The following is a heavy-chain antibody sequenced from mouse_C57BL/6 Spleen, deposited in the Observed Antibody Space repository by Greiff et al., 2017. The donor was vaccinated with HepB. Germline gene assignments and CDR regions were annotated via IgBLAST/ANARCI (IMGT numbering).Heavy chain of an antibody. CDR2: IWSGGST. J-gene: IGHJ3*01. V-gene: IGHV2-4*01. Sequence: VKLMESGPGLVQPSQSLSITCTVSGFSLTSYGVHWVRQPPGEGLEWLGVIWSGGSTDYNAAFISRLSISKDNSKSQVFFKMNSLQADDTAIYYCAKNSEAYYYGSFAYWGQGTLVTVSA. CDR1: GFSLTSYG. CDR3: AKNSEAYYYGSFAY. D-gene: IGHD1-1*01.